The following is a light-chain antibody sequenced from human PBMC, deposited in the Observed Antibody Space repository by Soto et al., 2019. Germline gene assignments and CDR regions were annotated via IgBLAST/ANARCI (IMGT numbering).Light chain of an antibody. CDR1: QSVSTN. Sequence: EIVMTQSTATLSVSPGERATLSCRASQSVSTNLAWYQQKPGRTPRLLMYGASTRATGIPARFSCSESGTELSLTISSLQSEDFPVSYCPQYHNWPPYTFGQGPKLEIK. CDR2: GAS. V-gene: IGKV3-15*01. J-gene: IGKJ2*01. CDR3: PQYHNWPPYT.